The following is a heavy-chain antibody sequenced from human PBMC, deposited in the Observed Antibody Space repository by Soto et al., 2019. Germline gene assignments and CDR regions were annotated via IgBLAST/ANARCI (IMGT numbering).Heavy chain of an antibody. J-gene: IGHJ5*02. CDR1: GGTFSIYT. Sequence: QVQLVQSGAEVKKPGSSVKVSCKASGGTFSIYTISWVRQAPGQGLEWMGRIIPILGIANYAQKFQGRVTISAEKPQSKAYMALCSLGSEGTAVYYCARCLGSSSGWFGGGGWFDPWGQGTLVTVSS. CDR2: IIPILGIA. V-gene: IGHV1-69*02. D-gene: IGHD6-13*01. CDR3: ARCLGSSSGWFGGGGWFDP.